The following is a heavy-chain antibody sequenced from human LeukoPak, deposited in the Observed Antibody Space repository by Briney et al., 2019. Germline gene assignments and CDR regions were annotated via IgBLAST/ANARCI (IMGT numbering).Heavy chain of an antibody. V-gene: IGHV1-2*02. D-gene: IGHD2-2*01. CDR1: GYTFTGYY. CDR3: ARDHCVSSGCYEDYYYGMDV. CDR2: INPNSGGT. J-gene: IGHJ6*02. Sequence: GASVKVCCKASGYTFTGYYIQWVRQAPGQGLEWMGWINPNSGGTNYAQKFQGRVTMTRDTSISTAYMELSRLRSDDTAVYFCARDHCVSSGCYEDYYYGMDVWGRGTTVTVSS.